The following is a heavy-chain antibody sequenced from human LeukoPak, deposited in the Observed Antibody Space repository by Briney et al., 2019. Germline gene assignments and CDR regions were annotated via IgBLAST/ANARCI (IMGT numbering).Heavy chain of an antibody. V-gene: IGHV4-59*08. J-gene: IGHJ6*02. CDR3: ASVHYHYGMDV. CDR1: GGSISSYY. CDR2: IYYSGST. Sequence: SETLSLTCTVSGGSISSYYWSWIRQPPGKGLEWIGYIYYSGSTNYNPSLKSRVTISVDTSKNQFSLKLNSVTAADTAVYYCASVHYHYGMDVWGQGTTVTVSS.